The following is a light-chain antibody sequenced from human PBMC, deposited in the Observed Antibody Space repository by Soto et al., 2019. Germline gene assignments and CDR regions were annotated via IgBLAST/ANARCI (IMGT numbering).Light chain of an antibody. V-gene: IGKV1-5*03. Sequence: DIQMTQSPSTLSASVGDIVTITCRASQSLSRWLAWYQQKPGKAPKLLIYKTSSLESGVPSRFSGSGSGTEFTLTITGLQPDDFATYYCQQYLTYPLTFGGGTKVEIQ. CDR3: QQYLTYPLT. CDR1: QSLSRW. J-gene: IGKJ4*01. CDR2: KTS.